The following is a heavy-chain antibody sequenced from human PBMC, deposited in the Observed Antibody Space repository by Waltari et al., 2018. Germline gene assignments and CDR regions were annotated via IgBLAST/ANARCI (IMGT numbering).Heavy chain of an antibody. J-gene: IGHJ4*02. D-gene: IGHD3-9*01. V-gene: IGHV4-31*02. Sequence: IRQHPGKGLEWIGYIYYSGSTYYNPSLKSRVTISVDTSKNQFSLKLSSVTAADTAVYYCARGNQYYDILTGYYRVFDYWGQGTLVTVSS. CDR2: IYYSGST. CDR3: ARGNQYYDILTGYYRVFDY.